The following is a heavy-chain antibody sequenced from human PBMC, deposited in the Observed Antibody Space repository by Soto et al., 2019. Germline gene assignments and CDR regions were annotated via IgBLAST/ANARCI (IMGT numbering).Heavy chain of an antibody. J-gene: IGHJ4*02. Sequence: SQKLSCAASGISVESYEMNWVRQAPGKGLEWISYISSSGRAIYYAESVKGRFTISRDTVKNSLFLHMDSLRVEDTAVYYCVARRWLQSFFDYWGQGTPVTVHS. CDR1: GISVESYE. CDR3: VARRWLQSFFDY. D-gene: IGHD3-3*02. CDR2: ISSSGRAI. V-gene: IGHV3-48*03.